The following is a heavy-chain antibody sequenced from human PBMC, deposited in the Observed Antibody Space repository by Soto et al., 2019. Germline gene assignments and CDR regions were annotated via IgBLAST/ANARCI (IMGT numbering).Heavy chain of an antibody. V-gene: IGHV1-2*02. CDR3: AGSRTGALDY. D-gene: IGHD7-27*01. CDR2: INPNSGGGT. CDR1: GFTFIGHY. J-gene: IGHJ4*02. Sequence: ASVNVSCKASGFTFIGHYIHWVRQAPGQGLEWVGWINPNSGGGTVYAQKFQGRVTMTADTSTSIASMDLTSLRGDDTAVYYCAGSRTGALDYWGPGALVTVSS.